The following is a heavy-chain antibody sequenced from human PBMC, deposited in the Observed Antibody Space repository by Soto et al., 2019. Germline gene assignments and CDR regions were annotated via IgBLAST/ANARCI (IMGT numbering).Heavy chain of an antibody. V-gene: IGHV3-72*01. CDR2: SRDKVHSHTT. CDR3: ARGVVARGYFDY. J-gene: IGHJ4*02. D-gene: IGHD5-12*01. Sequence: EVQLAESGGGLVQPGGSLRLSCAASGFTFSDHYMHWVRQAPGKGLEWVGRSRDKVHSHTTEYAASVKGRFTISRGDSENSRYLQMNRLETDDTAVYYCARGVVARGYFDYWGQGTLVTVSS. CDR1: GFTFSDHY.